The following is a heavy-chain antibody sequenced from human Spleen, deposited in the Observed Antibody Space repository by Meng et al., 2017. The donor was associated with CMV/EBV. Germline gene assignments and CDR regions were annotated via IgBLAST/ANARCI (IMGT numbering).Heavy chain of an antibody. CDR1: GVSINTYH. Sequence: GSLRLSCSVSGVSINTYHWSWIRQAPGKGLEWIGYFYYTGTPNYNTSLKSRVTISVDTSKNQFSLKLSSVTAADTAVYYCARFGPAVKGHCSGGSCYFRPNWFDPWGQGTLVTVSS. CDR3: ARFGPAVKGHCSGGSCYFRPNWFDP. D-gene: IGHD2-15*01. CDR2: FYYTGTP. V-gene: IGHV4-59*01. J-gene: IGHJ5*02.